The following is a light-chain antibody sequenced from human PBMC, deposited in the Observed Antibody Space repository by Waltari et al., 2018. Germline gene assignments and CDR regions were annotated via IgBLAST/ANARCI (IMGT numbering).Light chain of an antibody. V-gene: IGKV1-39*01. CDR3: LQSYNTPRT. Sequence: DIQMTQSPSSLSANVGDRVTITCRASQSIWSNLNWYQQKPGKAPNLLIFDASTLQSGVPSRFSGSGSGTDFTLTISDLQPEDFATYYCLQSYNTPRTFGQGTTVEIK. CDR2: DAS. CDR1: QSIWSN. J-gene: IGKJ1*01.